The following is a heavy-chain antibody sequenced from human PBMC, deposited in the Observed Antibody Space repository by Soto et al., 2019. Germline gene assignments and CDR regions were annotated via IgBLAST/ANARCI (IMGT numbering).Heavy chain of an antibody. CDR2: IYYSGTT. V-gene: IGHV4-31*02. CDR1: GGSISSGGYY. Sequence: PSETLSLTCTVSGGSISSGGYYWSWIRQHPGKGLEWIGIIYYSGTTYYNPSLKSRVTISVDRSKNQFSLKLSSVTAADSAVYYCARHFSVGYFDYWGQGALVSVSS. CDR3: ARHFSVGYFDY. J-gene: IGHJ4*02.